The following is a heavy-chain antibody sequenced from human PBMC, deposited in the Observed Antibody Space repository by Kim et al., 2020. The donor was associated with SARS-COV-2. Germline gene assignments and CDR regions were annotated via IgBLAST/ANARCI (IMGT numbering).Heavy chain of an antibody. Sequence: TRYSPSFQGQVTISADKSISTAYLQWSSLKASDTAMYYCAAYDYYDHFQHWGQGTLVTVSS. D-gene: IGHD3-22*01. CDR2: T. CDR3: AAYDYYDHFQH. V-gene: IGHV5-51*01. J-gene: IGHJ1*01.